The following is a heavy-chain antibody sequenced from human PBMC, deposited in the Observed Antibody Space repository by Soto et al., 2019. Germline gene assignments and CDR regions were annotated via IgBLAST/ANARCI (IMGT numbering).Heavy chain of an antibody. CDR2: INPSGGST. CDR3: ARERINMVRGVIINYYYGMDV. CDR1: GYTFTSYY. Sequence: GASVKVSCKASGYTFTSYYMHWVRQAPGQGLEWMGIINPSGGSTSYAQKFQGRVTMARDTSTSTVYMELSSLRSEDTAVYYCARERINMVRGVIINYYYGMDVWGQGTTVTVSS. V-gene: IGHV1-46*01. D-gene: IGHD3-10*01. J-gene: IGHJ6*02.